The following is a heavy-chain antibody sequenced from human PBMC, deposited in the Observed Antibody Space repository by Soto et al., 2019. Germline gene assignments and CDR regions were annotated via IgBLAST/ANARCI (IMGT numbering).Heavy chain of an antibody. D-gene: IGHD2-2*01. CDR1: GFTFSTFD. CDR2: ISSPGTNK. V-gene: IGHV3-30*03. J-gene: IGHJ6*02. Sequence: QVQLVESGGGVVQPGGSLRLSCATSGFTFSTFDMHWVRQAPGKGLEWVSLISSPGTNKYYADSVKGRFTISRDNSKNTPYLQMNTLRAEDTGVYYCASFCSTTSCYLSGMDVWGHGTRVTVSS. CDR3: ASFCSTTSCYLSGMDV.